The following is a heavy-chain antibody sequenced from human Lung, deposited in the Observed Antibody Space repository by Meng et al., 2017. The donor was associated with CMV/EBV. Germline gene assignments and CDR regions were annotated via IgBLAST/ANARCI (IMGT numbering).Heavy chain of an antibody. J-gene: IGHJ4*02. Sequence: GGSXRLXCEVSGFSFSSFEMNWVRQAPGKGLEWIAHISSGGTTINYADSVKGRFTISRDNANNSLFLQMNSLRVEDTAVYYCARKFGSSGLYWGQG. CDR1: GFSFSSFE. CDR3: ARKFGSSGLY. V-gene: IGHV3-48*03. CDR2: ISSGGTTI. D-gene: IGHD6-6*01.